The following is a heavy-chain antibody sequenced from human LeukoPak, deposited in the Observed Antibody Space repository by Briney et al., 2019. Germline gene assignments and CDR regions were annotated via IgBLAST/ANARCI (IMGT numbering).Heavy chain of an antibody. V-gene: IGHV3-23*01. CDR2: IGGDGGGGT. CDR1: GFTFSTYT. Sequence: GGSLRLSCAASGFTFSTYTMAWVRQAPGGGPEWVSGIGGDGGGGTYYADSVRGRFAISRDNSKSTLYLQMNSLRVEDTAVYYCLKDFGRNLGGPGYWGRGTLVAVSP. J-gene: IGHJ4*02. CDR3: LKDFGRNLGGPGY. D-gene: IGHD3-10*01.